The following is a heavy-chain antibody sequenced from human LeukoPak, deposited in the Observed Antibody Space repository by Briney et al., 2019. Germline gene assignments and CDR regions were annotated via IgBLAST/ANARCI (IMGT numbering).Heavy chain of an antibody. CDR3: ARYSLVRGVAVWFDP. CDR1: GFPFSTYA. Sequence: GGSLRLSCAASGFPFSTYAMSWVRQAPGKGLEWVSYISSTSSTIYYADSVKGRFTISRDNAKSSLYLQMNSLRDEDTAVYYCARYSLVRGVAVWFDPWGQGTLVIVSS. J-gene: IGHJ5*02. CDR2: ISSTSSTI. V-gene: IGHV3-48*02. D-gene: IGHD3-10*01.